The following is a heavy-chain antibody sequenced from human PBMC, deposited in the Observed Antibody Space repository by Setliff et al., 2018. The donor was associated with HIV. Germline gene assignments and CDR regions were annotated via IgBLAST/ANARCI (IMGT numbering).Heavy chain of an antibody. CDR1: GGSIRSVNYY. D-gene: IGHD2-2*01. CDR2: IYDSGRT. J-gene: IGHJ4*02. Sequence: PSETLSLTCTVSGGSIRSVNYYWSWIRQPPGKGLEWIGYIYDSGRTYYNTSLKSRVTISVDTSKNQFSLKLSSVTAADTAVYYCARQSTTSRDFDSWGQGTLVTVSS. V-gene: IGHV4-30-4*08. CDR3: ARQSTTSRDFDS.